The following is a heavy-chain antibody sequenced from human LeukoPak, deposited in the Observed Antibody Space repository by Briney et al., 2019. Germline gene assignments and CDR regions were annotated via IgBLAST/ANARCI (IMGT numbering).Heavy chain of an antibody. Sequence: GGSLRLSCAASGFTFSNNRMSWVRQAPGKGLEWVSFIYRDGTAYYADSVKGRFTISRDNYKSTLYLQMNSLRADDTAVYYCVRDLTWGQGTLVTVSS. V-gene: IGHV3-53*01. CDR2: IYRDGTA. CDR3: VRDLT. J-gene: IGHJ5*02. CDR1: GFTFSNNR.